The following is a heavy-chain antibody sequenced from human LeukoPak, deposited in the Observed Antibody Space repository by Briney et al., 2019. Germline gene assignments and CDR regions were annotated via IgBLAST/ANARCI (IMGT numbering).Heavy chain of an antibody. J-gene: IGHJ3*02. D-gene: IGHD5-18*01. CDR2: ISSNGGST. V-gene: IGHV3-64*01. CDR1: GFTFSSYA. Sequence: GGSLRLSCAASGFTFSSYAMHWVRQAPGKGLEYVSAISSNGGSTYYANSVKGRFTISRDNSKNTLYLQMNSLRAEDTAVYYCARVDTAMDAFDIWGQGTMVTVSS. CDR3: ARVDTAMDAFDI.